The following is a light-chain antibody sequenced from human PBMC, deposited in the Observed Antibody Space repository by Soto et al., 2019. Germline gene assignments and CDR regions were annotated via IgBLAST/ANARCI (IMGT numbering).Light chain of an antibody. CDR3: SSTTCSPTLYA. CDR1: SSDVGNFEH. V-gene: IGLV2-23*01. CDR2: EDT. Sequence: QSVLSQPASVSGSPGQSITISCASSDVGNFEHISWYQQHPGKGPKLIIYEDTRRPSGISGRFSGSKSGNTASLTISGHQAEDEADYYCSSTTCSPTLYAFAPETTVTVL. J-gene: IGLJ1*01.